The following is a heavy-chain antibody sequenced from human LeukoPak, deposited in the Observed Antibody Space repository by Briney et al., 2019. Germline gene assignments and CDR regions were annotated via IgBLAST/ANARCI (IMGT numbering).Heavy chain of an antibody. CDR3: ARGRPYYYDSSGYSI. CDR1: GYTFTGYY. CDR2: INPNSGGT. D-gene: IGHD3-22*01. V-gene: IGHV1-2*02. J-gene: IGHJ4*02. Sequence: GASVKVSCKASGYTFTGYYMHWVRQAPGQGLEWMGWINPNSGGTNYAQKFQGRVTMTRDTSISTACMELSRLRSDDTAVYYCARGRPYYYDSSGYSIWGQGTLVTVSS.